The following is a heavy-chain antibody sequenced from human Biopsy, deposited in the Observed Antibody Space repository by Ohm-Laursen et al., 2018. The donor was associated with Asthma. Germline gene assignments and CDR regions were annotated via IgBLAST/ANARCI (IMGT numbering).Heavy chain of an antibody. D-gene: IGHD2-8*01. CDR3: ASGPQWSGLDI. CDR2: IPQGGAT. V-gene: IGHV4-34*01. CDR1: RGPFRGYV. J-gene: IGHJ6*02. Sequence: GTLSLTCALNRGPFRGYVWAWIRQPPGKGLEWIGEIPQGGATTVNPSLKSRVTISMDPSKGQLYLSLGSLTAADTAVYYCASGPQWSGLDIWGQGTTVTVSS.